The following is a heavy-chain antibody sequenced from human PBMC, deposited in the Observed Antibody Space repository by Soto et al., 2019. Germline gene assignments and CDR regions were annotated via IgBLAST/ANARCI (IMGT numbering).Heavy chain of an antibody. D-gene: IGHD6-19*01. CDR2: INAGNGNT. J-gene: IGHJ4*02. V-gene: IGHV1-3*01. CDR3: SSTTGIAVWGGY. CDR1: GYTFTSYA. Sequence: QVQLVQSGAEVKKPGASVKVSCKASGYTFTSYAMHWVRQAPGQRLEWMGWINAGNGNTKYSPKFQGRVTITRDTSAITAYLELSSLRSEDTAVYSFSSTTGIAVWGGYWGQGTLVTVSS.